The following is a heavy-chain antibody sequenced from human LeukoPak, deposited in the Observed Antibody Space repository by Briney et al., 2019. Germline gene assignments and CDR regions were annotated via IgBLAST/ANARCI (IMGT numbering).Heavy chain of an antibody. V-gene: IGHV4-61*02. CDR1: GGSISSGSYY. CDR3: ASPARGGFFDL. D-gene: IGHD3-16*01. J-gene: IGHJ2*01. Sequence: KTSETLSLTCTVSGGSISSGSYYWSWIRQPAGKGLEWIGRIYTSGSTNYNPSLKSRVTISVDTSKNQFSLKLSSVTAADTAVYYCASPARGGFFDLWGRGTLVTVSS. CDR2: IYTSGST.